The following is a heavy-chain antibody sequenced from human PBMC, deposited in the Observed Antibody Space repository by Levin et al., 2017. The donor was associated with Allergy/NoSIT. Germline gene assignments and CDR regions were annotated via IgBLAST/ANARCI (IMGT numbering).Heavy chain of an antibody. D-gene: IGHD2-15*01. CDR1: GGSINNYH. Sequence: SETLSLTCIVSGGSINNYHWSWIRQPPGKGLEWIGYIYYTGSTNYNPSLKSRFTMSVDTSKNQFSLTLNSVTAADTAVYYCARDRVVASSGTYYYYGMAVWGQGTTVTVSS. J-gene: IGHJ6*01. CDR3: ARDRVVASSGTYYYYGMAV. V-gene: IGHV4-59*01. CDR2: IYYTGST.